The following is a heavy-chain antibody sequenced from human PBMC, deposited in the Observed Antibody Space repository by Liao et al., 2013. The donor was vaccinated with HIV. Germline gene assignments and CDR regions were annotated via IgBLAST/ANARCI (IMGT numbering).Heavy chain of an antibody. D-gene: IGHD3-10*01. CDR2: FYHSGFP. J-gene: IGHJ4*02. CDR1: GAAITSGGYS. CDR3: ARVVTVARGVIDRFDY. V-gene: IGHV4-30-2*01. Sequence: QLQLQESGSGLVKPSETLSLTCAVSGAAITSGGYSWSWIRQAPGKGLECIGYFYHSGFPYYNPSLKSRVAISLERSKNRVSLRLTSVTAADTAVYFCARVVTVARGVIDRFDYWGQGILVSVSS.